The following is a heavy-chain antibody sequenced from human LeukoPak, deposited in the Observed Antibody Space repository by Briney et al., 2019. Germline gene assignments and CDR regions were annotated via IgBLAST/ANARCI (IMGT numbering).Heavy chain of an antibody. J-gene: IGHJ4*02. V-gene: IGHV1-3*01. D-gene: IGHD6-19*01. Sequence: GASVKVSCKASGYTFTSYAMHWVRQAPGQRLEWMGWINAGNGNTKYPQKFQGRVTITRDTSASTAYMELSSLRSEDTAVYYCARGGLVKWYFDYWGQGTLVTVSS. CDR1: GYTFTSYA. CDR3: ARGGLVKWYFDY. CDR2: INAGNGNT.